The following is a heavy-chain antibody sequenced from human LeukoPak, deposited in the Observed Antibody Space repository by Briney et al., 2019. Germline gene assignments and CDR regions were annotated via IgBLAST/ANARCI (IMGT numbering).Heavy chain of an antibody. CDR1: GFTVSSNY. V-gene: IGHV3-66*01. J-gene: IGHJ6*02. Sequence: GGSLRLSCAASGFTVSSNYMSWVRQAPGKGLEWVSVIYSGGSTYYADSVKGRFTISRDNSKNTLYLQMNSLRAEDTAVYYCARDRSDHSTYYYYYGMDVWGQGTTVTVSS. CDR3: ARDRSDHSTYYYYYGMDV. CDR2: IYSGGST. D-gene: IGHD6-13*01.